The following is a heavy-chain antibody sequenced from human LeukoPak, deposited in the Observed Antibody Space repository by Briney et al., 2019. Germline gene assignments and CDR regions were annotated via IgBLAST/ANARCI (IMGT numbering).Heavy chain of an antibody. J-gene: IGHJ3*02. V-gene: IGHV3-11*04. Sequence: LSLTCTVSGGSISTSNYYWGWIRQAPGKGLEWISYISRSSSTIYYADSVKGRFTISRDNAKNSLHLQMNSLRDDDTAVYYCARVAYDSSGFDAFDIWGQGTMVTVSS. CDR2: ISRSSSTI. CDR3: ARVAYDSSGFDAFDI. CDR1: GGSISTSNYY. D-gene: IGHD3-22*01.